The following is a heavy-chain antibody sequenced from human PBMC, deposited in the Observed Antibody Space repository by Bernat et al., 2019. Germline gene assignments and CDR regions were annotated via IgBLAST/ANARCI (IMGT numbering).Heavy chain of an antibody. CDR2: ISSSSSTI. D-gene: IGHD1-26*01. CDR3: ARDSAIVGATSWAFDI. V-gene: IGHV3-48*01. Sequence: EVQLVESGGGLVKPGGSLRLSCAASGFTFSSYSMNWVRQAPGKGLGWVSYISSSSSTIYYADSVKGRFTISRDNAKTSRYLQMNSLRAEDTAVYYCARDSAIVGATSWAFDIWGQGTMVTVSS. J-gene: IGHJ3*02. CDR1: GFTFSSYS.